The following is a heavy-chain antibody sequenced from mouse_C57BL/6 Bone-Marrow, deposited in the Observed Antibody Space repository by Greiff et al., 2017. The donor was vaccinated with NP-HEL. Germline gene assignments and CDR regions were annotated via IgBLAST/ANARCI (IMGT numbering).Heavy chain of an antibody. Sequence: QVQLQQPGAELVKPGASVKLSCKASGYTFTSYWMHWVKQRPGQGLEWIGMIHPNSGSTKYNEKFKSKATLTVDKSSSTAYMQLSSLTSEDSAVYYCARGHYYGSSPYWYFDVWGTGTTVTVSS. J-gene: IGHJ1*03. D-gene: IGHD1-1*01. CDR1: GYTFTSYW. CDR2: IHPNSGST. CDR3: ARGHYYGSSPYWYFDV. V-gene: IGHV1-64*01.